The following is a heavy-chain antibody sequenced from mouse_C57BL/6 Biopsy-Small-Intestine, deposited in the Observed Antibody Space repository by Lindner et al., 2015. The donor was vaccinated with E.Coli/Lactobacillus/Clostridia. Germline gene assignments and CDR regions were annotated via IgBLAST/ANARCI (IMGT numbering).Heavy chain of an antibody. CDR3: ARSEGSSGFFDS. CDR2: IYPSNGIS. D-gene: IGHD3-2*02. Sequence: GPELVKPGASVKISCKASGYSFTGYYMHWVKQSHGNILDWIGYIYPSNGISSYNQKFRGKASLTVDKSSTTAYMELRSLTSEDSAVYFCARSEGSSGFFDSWGRGTTLTVSS. CDR1: GYSFTGYY. J-gene: IGHJ2*01. V-gene: IGHV1-31*01.